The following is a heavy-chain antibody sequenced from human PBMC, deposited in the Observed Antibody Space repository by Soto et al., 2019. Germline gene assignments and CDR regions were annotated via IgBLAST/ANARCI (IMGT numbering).Heavy chain of an antibody. CDR3: ARGGGVGVAGSAAFDM. J-gene: IGHJ3*02. CDR1: GYPVTAYY. V-gene: IGHV1-2*02. D-gene: IGHD3-3*01. Sequence: QLHLVQSGAVVKKPGASVTVSCSASGYPVTAYYMHWVRQAPGRGLEWMGGINPGTGAAKYTQTFQGRVTMTGDTSTSTVFMELSGLTSEDTAVFYCARGGGVGVAGSAAFDMWGQGTLVTVSS. CDR2: INPGTGAA.